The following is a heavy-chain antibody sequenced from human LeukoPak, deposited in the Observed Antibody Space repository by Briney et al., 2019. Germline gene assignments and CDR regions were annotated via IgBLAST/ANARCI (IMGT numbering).Heavy chain of an antibody. Sequence: GGSLRLSCDASGFTLSSHAFNWVRQAPGKGLEWVSYISTRSSMISYADSVKGRFTISRDNSKNTLYLQMNSLRADDTAMYYCARTSYSSGWSPFDYWGQGTLVTVSS. CDR1: GFTLSSHA. CDR2: ISTRSSMI. CDR3: ARTSYSSGWSPFDY. J-gene: IGHJ4*02. D-gene: IGHD6-19*01. V-gene: IGHV3-48*01.